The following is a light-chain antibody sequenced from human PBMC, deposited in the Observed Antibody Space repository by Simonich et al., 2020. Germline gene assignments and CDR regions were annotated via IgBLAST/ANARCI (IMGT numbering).Light chain of an antibody. Sequence: SYELTQPSSVSVSPGQTVRITCQGDSLRSYYASWYQQKPGQAPVLVIYGKNNRPSGIPDRFSGSSSGNTASLTITGAQAEDEADYYCNSRDSSGNHLVFGGGTKLTVL. J-gene: IGLJ3*02. V-gene: IGLV3-19*01. CDR2: GKN. CDR3: NSRDSSGNHLV. CDR1: SLRSYY.